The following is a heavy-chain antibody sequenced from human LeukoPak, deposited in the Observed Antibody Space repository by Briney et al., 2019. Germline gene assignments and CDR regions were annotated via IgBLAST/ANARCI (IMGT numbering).Heavy chain of an antibody. Sequence: GRSLRLSCAASGFTFNNYAMMWVRQAHGQGLEWVSAITGGGRTYYADSVKGRFTISRENSKNTLYLQMNSLRAEDTALYFCARDPNGDYIGAFDFLGQGTVVTVSS. V-gene: IGHV3-23*01. CDR3: ARDPNGDYIGAFDF. CDR1: GFTFNNYA. D-gene: IGHD4-17*01. J-gene: IGHJ3*01. CDR2: ITGGGRT.